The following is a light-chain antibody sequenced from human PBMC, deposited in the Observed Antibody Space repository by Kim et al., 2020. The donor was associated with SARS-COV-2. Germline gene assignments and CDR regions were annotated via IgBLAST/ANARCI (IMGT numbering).Light chain of an antibody. Sequence: SYELTQPLSVSVALGQTARITCGGNNIGSKNVHWYQQKPGQAPVLVIYKNNNRPSGIPERFSGSNSGTTATLTISRGQAGDEADYYCHVWDSSTAEVFGG. V-gene: IGLV3-9*01. J-gene: IGLJ3*02. CDR1: NIGSKN. CDR3: HVWDSSTAEV. CDR2: KNN.